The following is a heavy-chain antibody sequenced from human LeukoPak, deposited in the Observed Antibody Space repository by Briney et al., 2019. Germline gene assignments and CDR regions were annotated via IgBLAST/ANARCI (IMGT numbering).Heavy chain of an antibody. D-gene: IGHD5-18*01. CDR1: GFTFSSYG. Sequence: PGGSLRLSCAASGFTFSSYGMHWVRQAPGKGLEWVAVIWYDGSNKYYADPVKGRFTISRDNSKNTLYLQMNSLRAEDTAVYYCARGDVDTAFFDYWGQGTLVTVSS. CDR2: IWYDGSNK. V-gene: IGHV3-33*01. CDR3: ARGDVDTAFFDY. J-gene: IGHJ4*02.